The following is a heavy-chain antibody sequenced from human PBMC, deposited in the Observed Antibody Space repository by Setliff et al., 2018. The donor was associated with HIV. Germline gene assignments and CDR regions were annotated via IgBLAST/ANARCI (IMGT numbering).Heavy chain of an antibody. Sequence: GASVKDSCKASGYTFTNYGISWVRQAPGQGLEWMGWISAYNGNTNYAQKLQGRVTLTTDTSTSTAYMELRSLRSEDTAVYYCARFGDYDASSGYITDYWGQGTLVTVSS. J-gene: IGHJ4*02. CDR1: GYTFTNYG. D-gene: IGHD3-22*01. CDR2: ISAYNGNT. CDR3: ARFGDYDASSGYITDY. V-gene: IGHV1-18*01.